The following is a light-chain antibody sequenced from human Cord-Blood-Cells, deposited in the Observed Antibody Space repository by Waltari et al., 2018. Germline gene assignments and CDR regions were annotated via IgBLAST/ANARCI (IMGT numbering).Light chain of an antibody. CDR2: DVS. V-gene: IGLV2-14*03. CDR1: RCDDGGYNS. Sequence: QSVLTQPASVSGSPGQSLTISCTGTRCDDGGYNSVYWYHQHPGNAPKLMIYDVSNRPSGVTKRVSCSKSGSAASLTIAGLHAEDEADYYGSAYTSSSTRVYGGGTKLTVL. CDR3: SAYTSSSTRV. J-gene: IGLJ3*02.